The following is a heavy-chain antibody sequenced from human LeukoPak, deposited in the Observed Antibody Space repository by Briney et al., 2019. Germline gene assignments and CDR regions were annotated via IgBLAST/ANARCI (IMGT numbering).Heavy chain of an antibody. D-gene: IGHD3-22*01. Sequence: SETLSLTCTVSGGSISSSSYYWGWIRQPPGKGLEWIGSIYYSGSTYYNPSLKSRVTISVDTSKNQFSLKLSSVTAADTAVYYCARGEMRMIVGDDAFDIWGQGTMVTVSS. CDR2: IYYSGST. V-gene: IGHV4-39*01. J-gene: IGHJ3*02. CDR1: GGSISSSSYY. CDR3: ARGEMRMIVGDDAFDI.